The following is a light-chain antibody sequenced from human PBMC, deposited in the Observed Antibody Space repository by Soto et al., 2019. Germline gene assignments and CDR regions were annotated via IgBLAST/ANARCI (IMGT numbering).Light chain of an antibody. V-gene: IGKV3-15*01. Sequence: EIVMTQSPATLSVSPGEGATLSCRANQRVSSHLAWYQHKPGQAPRLLIHAASTRAPGIPARFSGSGSGTEFTLTISSLQSEDFAVYYCRQYQTWPFPFGQGTKLEIK. J-gene: IGKJ2*01. CDR3: RQYQTWPFP. CDR1: QRVSSH. CDR2: AAS.